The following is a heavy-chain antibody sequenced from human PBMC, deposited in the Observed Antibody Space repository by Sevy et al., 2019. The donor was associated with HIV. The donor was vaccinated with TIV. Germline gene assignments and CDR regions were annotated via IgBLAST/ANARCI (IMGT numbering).Heavy chain of an antibody. Sequence: GGSLRLSCAASGFTFSSYGMHWVRQAPGKGLEWVAFIRYDGSNKYYADSVKGRFTISRDNSKNTLYLQMNSLRAEDTAVYYCAKQENKYCSSTSCYPYYYGMDVRGQGTTVTVSS. J-gene: IGHJ6*02. V-gene: IGHV3-30*02. CDR2: IRYDGSNK. D-gene: IGHD2-2*01. CDR3: AKQENKYCSSTSCYPYYYGMDV. CDR1: GFTFSSYG.